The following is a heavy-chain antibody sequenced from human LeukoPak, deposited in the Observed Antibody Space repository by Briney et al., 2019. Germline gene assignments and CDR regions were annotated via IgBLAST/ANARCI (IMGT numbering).Heavy chain of an antibody. CDR3: ARASSWYRYFDY. CDR2: MYYSGST. Sequence: SETLSLTCTVSGGSISTSSYYWGWIRQPPGKGLEWIGSMYYSGSTYYNPSLKSRVTISVDTSKNQFSLKLSSVTAADTAVYYCARASSWYRYFDYWGQGTLVTVSS. CDR1: GGSISTSSYY. D-gene: IGHD6-13*01. J-gene: IGHJ4*02. V-gene: IGHV4-39*07.